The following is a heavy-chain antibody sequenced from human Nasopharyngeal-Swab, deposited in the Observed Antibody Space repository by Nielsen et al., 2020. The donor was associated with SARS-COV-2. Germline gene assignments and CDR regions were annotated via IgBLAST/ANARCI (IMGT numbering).Heavy chain of an antibody. CDR2: MNSDGSST. CDR1: GFTFSWHW. J-gene: IGHJ5*02. V-gene: IGHV3-74*01. Sequence: GGSLRLSCAASGFTFSWHWMHWVRQAPGKGLVWVSRMNSDGSSTTSADSVKGRFTISRDNAKNTLYLQMNSLRAEDTAVYYCARGGRNSYGYVDPWGQGTLVTVSS. D-gene: IGHD5-18*01. CDR3: ARGGRNSYGYVDP.